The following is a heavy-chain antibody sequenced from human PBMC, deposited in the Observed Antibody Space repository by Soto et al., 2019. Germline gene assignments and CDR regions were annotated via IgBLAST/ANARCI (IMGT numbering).Heavy chain of an antibody. CDR3: AKDQIAGRPNDAFDI. Sequence: GGTLRLSCAASGFTFSRYAMSWVRQAPGKGLEWVSAISGSGGSTYYADPVKGRFTISRDNSKNTLYLQMNSLRAEDTAVYYCAKDQIAGRPNDAFDIWGQGTMVTVSS. CDR1: GFTFSRYA. V-gene: IGHV3-23*01. D-gene: IGHD6-13*01. J-gene: IGHJ3*02. CDR2: ISGSGGST.